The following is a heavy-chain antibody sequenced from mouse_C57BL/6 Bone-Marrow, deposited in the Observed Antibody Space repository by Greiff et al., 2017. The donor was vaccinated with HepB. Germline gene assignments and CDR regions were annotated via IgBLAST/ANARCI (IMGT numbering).Heavy chain of an antibody. CDR2: IYPGSGNT. D-gene: IGHD1-1*01. CDR3: ARDRFYYGSSPWYFDV. CDR1: GYSFTSYY. V-gene: IGHV1-66*01. J-gene: IGHJ1*03. Sequence: VQLQQSGPELVKPGASVKISCKASGYSFTSYYIHWVKQRPGQGLEWIGWIYPGSGNTKYNEKFKGKATLTADTSSSTAYMQLSSLTSEDSAVYYCARDRFYYGSSPWYFDVWGTGTTVTVSS.